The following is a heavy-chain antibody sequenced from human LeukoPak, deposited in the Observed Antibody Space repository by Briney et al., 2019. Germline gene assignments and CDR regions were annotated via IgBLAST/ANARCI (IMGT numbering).Heavy chain of an antibody. D-gene: IGHD3-9*01. CDR1: GGSFSGYY. CDR2: IFDSENT. V-gene: IGHV4-34*12. Sequence: PSETLSLTCAVYGGSFSGYYWTWIRQPPGKGLEWIGEIFDSENTNYTPSLKSRVTISVDTSKNQFSLKLSSVTAADTAVYYCARHNKLRYSDWLSGGLDSWGQGTLVTVSS. J-gene: IGHJ4*02. CDR3: ARHNKLRYSDWLSGGLDS.